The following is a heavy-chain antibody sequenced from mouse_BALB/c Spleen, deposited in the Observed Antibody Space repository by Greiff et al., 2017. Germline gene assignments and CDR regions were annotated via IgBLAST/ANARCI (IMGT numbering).Heavy chain of an antibody. Sequence: QVHVKQSGPGLVAPSQSLSITCTVSGFSLTSYGVHWVRQPPGKGLEWLGVIWAGGSTNYNSALMSRLSISKDNSKSQVFLKMNSLQTDDTAMYYCAREGGNSPVPYWGQGTLVTVSA. V-gene: IGHV2-9*02. J-gene: IGHJ3*01. D-gene: IGHD2-1*01. CDR3: AREGGNSPVPY. CDR1: GFSLTSYG. CDR2: IWAGGST.